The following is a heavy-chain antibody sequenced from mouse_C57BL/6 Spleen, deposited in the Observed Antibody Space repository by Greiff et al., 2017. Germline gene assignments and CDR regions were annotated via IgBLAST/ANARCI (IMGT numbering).Heavy chain of an antibody. V-gene: IGHV5-17*01. J-gene: IGHJ4*01. CDR3: ARRAQTGAMDY. CDR1: GFTFSDYG. D-gene: IGHD4-1*01. Sequence: EVQLVESGGGLVKPGGSLKLSCAASGFTFSDYGMHWVRQAPEKGLEWVAYISSGSSTIYYADTVKGRFTISRDNAKNTLFLQMTRLRSEDTAMYYCARRAQTGAMDYWGQGTSVTVSS. CDR2: ISSGSSTI.